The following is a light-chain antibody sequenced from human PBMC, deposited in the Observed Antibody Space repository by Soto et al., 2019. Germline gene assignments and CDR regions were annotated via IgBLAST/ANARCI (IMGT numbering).Light chain of an antibody. CDR3: QKYNSAPQT. Sequence: DIQMTQSPSSLSASVGDRVTITCRASQSISSYLNWYQQKPGKSPNLLIYAASSLQSGVPSRFSGSGSGTDFTLTISSLQPEDVATDYCQKYNSAPQTFGPGTKVDI. J-gene: IGKJ3*01. CDR2: AAS. CDR1: QSISSY. V-gene: IGKV1-39*01.